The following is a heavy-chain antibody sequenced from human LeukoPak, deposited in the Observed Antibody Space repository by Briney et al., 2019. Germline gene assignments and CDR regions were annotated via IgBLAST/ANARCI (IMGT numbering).Heavy chain of an antibody. CDR1: GFTFDDYG. V-gene: IGHV3-20*04. CDR2: INWNSGSI. Sequence: GGSLRLSCAASGFTFDDYGMSWVRQAPGKGLEWVSGINWNSGSIGYADSVKGRFTISRDNAKNSLYLQMNSLRAEDTALYYCAKDKGYYYDSKEAFDIWSQGTMVTVSS. CDR3: AKDKGYYYDSKEAFDI. J-gene: IGHJ3*02. D-gene: IGHD3-22*01.